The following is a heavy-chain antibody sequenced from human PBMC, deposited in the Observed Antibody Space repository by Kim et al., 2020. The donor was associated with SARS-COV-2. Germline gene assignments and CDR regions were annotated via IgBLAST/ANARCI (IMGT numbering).Heavy chain of an antibody. Sequence: GGSLRLSCAASGFTFSSYWMSWVRQAPGKGLEWVANIKQDGSEKYYVDSVKGRFTISRDNAKNSLYLQMNSLRAEDTAVYYCASNYDILTGPDAFDIWGQGTMVTVSS. D-gene: IGHD3-9*01. V-gene: IGHV3-7*03. J-gene: IGHJ3*02. CDR3: ASNYDILTGPDAFDI. CDR2: IKQDGSEK. CDR1: GFTFSSYW.